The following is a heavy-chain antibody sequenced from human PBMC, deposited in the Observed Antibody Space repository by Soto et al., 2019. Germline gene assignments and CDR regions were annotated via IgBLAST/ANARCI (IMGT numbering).Heavy chain of an antibody. V-gene: IGHV3-7*03. CDR2: IKQDGSEM. D-gene: IGHD2-2*01. Sequence: WVRQAPGKGLEWVANIKQDGSEMHYVDSVRGRFTISRDNAKNSLFLQMTSLRAEDTAVYYCARPGIPAANGGWLDTWGQGTLVTV. J-gene: IGHJ5*02. CDR3: ARPGIPAANGGWLDT.